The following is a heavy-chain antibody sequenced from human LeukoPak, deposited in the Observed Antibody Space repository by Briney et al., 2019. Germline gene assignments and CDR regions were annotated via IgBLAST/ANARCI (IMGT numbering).Heavy chain of an antibody. CDR2: ISAYNGNT. J-gene: IGHJ4*02. V-gene: IGHV1-18*01. CDR3: ARVTMIVGSFDY. CDR1: GYTFTSYG. D-gene: IGHD3-22*01. Sequence: ASVKVSCKASGYTFTSYGISWVRQAPGQGLEWMGWISAYNGNTNYAQKLQGRVTMTTDTFTSTAYMELRSLRSDDTAVYYCARVTMIVGSFDYWGQGTLVTVSS.